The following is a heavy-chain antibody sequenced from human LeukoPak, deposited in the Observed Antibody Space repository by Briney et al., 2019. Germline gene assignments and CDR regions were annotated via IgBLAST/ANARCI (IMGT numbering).Heavy chain of an antibody. CDR2: INHSGST. Sequence: SETLSLTCAVYGGSFSGYYWSWIRQPPGKGLEWIGEINHSGSTNYNPSLKSRVTISVDTSKNQFSLKLSSVTAADTAVYYCAGGWRTSGYNAFDIWGQGTMVTVSS. CDR1: GGSFSGYY. J-gene: IGHJ3*02. D-gene: IGHD3-3*01. V-gene: IGHV4-34*01. CDR3: AGGWRTSGYNAFDI.